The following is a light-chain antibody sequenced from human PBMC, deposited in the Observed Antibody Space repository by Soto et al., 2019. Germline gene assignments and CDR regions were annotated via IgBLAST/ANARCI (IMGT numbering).Light chain of an antibody. Sequence: DLQMTQSPSSVSASVGDRVTITCRASQGVNNWLAWYQQKPGKAPKLLIYAASSLQSGVPSRFSGSGSGTDFTLTISSLQPEHFATYYCHQANSFPWTFGQGTKVEIK. V-gene: IGKV1-12*01. CDR2: AAS. J-gene: IGKJ1*01. CDR1: QGVNNW. CDR3: HQANSFPWT.